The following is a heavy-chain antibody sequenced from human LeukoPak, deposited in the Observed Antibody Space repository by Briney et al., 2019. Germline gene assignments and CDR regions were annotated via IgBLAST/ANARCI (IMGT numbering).Heavy chain of an antibody. J-gene: IGHJ4*02. CDR3: ARGGSGYPFDY. V-gene: IGHV4-31*03. CDR2: IYYSGST. CDR1: GGSISSGGYY. Sequence: SETLSLTCTVSGGSISSGGYYWNWIRQHPGKGLEWIGDIYYSGSTYYNPSLKSRVTISVDTSKNQFSLKLSSVTAADTAVYYCARGGSGYPFDYWGQGTLVTVSS. D-gene: IGHD3-22*01.